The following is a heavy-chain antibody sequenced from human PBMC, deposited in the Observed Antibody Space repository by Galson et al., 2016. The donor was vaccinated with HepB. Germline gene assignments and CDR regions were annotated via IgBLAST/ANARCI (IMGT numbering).Heavy chain of an antibody. CDR3: AKGGDSGNYYNTY. CDR1: GFTFSSYA. V-gene: IGHV3-23*01. J-gene: IGHJ4*02. D-gene: IGHD3-10*01. Sequence: SLRLSCAASGFTFSSYAMSWVRQAPGKGLEWVSAISGSGGCTYYADSVKGRFTISRDNSKNTLYLQMSSLRAEDTAVYYCAKGGDSGNYYNTYWGQGTLVTVSS. CDR2: ISGSGGCT.